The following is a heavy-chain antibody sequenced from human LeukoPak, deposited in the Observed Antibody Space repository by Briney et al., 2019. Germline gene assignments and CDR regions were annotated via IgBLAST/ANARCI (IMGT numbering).Heavy chain of an antibody. CDR3: ARGIRGVQGFDH. V-gene: IGHV7-4-1*02. CDR1: GYTFTSYA. J-gene: IGHJ4*02. CDR2: INTNTGNP. D-gene: IGHD3-10*01. Sequence: ASVKVSCKASGYTFTSYAMNWVRQAPGQGLEWMGWINTNTGNPTYAQGFTGRFVFSSDISVSTAYLQISSLKADDTAVYYCARGIRGVQGFDHWGQGTLVTVSS.